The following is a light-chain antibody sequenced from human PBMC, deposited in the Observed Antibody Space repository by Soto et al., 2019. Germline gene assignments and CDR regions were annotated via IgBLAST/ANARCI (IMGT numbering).Light chain of an antibody. CDR1: SSNIGDNY. CDR2: ETN. CDR3: GTWDLSLGADV. J-gene: IGLJ1*01. V-gene: IGLV1-51*02. Sequence: QSVLTQPPSVYAAPGQKVTISCSGSSSNIGDNYVSWYQHLPGTAPKLLIYETNKRPSGIPDRFSGSKSGTSATLGITGLQTGDEADYYCGTWDLSLGADVFGTGTKVTVL.